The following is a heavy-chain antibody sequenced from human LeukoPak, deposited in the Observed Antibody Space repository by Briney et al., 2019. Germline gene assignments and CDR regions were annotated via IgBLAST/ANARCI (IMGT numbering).Heavy chain of an antibody. J-gene: IGHJ4*02. CDR2: ISDTGGTM. CDR3: AKDPSGQYCTGGSCFS. V-gene: IGHV3-23*01. Sequence: GGALILSCAAPGFTFSTYAMSWVRQAPGKGLEWVSGISDTGGTMFYADAVKGRFTISRDNSKNTLYLQMNSLRAEDTAIYYCAKDPSGQYCTGGSCFSWGQGTLVTVSS. CDR1: GFTFSTYA. D-gene: IGHD2-15*01.